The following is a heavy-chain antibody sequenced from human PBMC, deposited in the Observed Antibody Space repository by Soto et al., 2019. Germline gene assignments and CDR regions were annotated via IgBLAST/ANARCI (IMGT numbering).Heavy chain of an antibody. Sequence: GGSLRLSCAASGFTISSYSMNWVRQAPGKGLEWVSSISSSSSYIYYADSVKGRFTISRDNAKNSLYLQMNSLRAEDTAVYYCARWVLGDCSSTSCYGGAYYYYYMDVWGKGTTVTVSS. D-gene: IGHD2-2*01. CDR3: ARWVLGDCSSTSCYGGAYYYYYMDV. V-gene: IGHV3-21*01. CDR1: GFTISSYS. CDR2: ISSSSSYI. J-gene: IGHJ6*03.